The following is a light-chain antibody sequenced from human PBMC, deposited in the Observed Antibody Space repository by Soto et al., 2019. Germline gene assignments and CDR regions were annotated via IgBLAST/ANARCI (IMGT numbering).Light chain of an antibody. J-gene: IGKJ1*01. CDR3: QQYNGDSTWT. V-gene: IGKV1-5*01. CDR1: QSISRW. Sequence: DIQMTQSPSTLSASIGDRVTITCRASQSISRWLAWYQQKPGKVPKVLIWDASSLQRGVPSRFSGSGSGTEFTLTISSLQPDDFATYYCQQYNGDSTWTFGQGTKVEIK. CDR2: DAS.